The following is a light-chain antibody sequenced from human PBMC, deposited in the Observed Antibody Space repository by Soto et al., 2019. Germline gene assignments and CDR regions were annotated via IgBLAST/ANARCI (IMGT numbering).Light chain of an antibody. V-gene: IGKV3-20*01. CDR2: DES. CDR1: QSVSSY. CDR3: QKFSSYPLT. Sequence: IVMTQSPATLSLSPGEIATLSCRASQSVSSYLAWYQQKTGQAPRLLIYDESSRATGIPDRLSGGGSGTDLNLTISRLEPEDFAVYYCQKFSSYPLTFGGGTKVDIK. J-gene: IGKJ4*01.